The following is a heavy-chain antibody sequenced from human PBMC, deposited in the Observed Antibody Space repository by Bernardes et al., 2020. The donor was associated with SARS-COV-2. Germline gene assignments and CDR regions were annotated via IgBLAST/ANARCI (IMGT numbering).Heavy chain of an antibody. Sequence: VESLSLSCEVSGFTFSSYTMNWVRQAPGKGLEWVSTITDSGDTTYYADSVKGRFTISRDNSKNRMYLQMNSLRAEDTAVYFCAKRRVEWELLHYFDYWGQGTLVTVSS. CDR3: AKRRVEWELLHYFDY. V-gene: IGHV3-23*01. CDR1: GFTFSSYT. J-gene: IGHJ4*02. CDR2: ITDSGDTT. D-gene: IGHD1-26*01.